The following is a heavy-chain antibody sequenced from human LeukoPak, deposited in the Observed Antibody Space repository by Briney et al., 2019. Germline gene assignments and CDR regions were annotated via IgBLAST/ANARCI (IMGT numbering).Heavy chain of an antibody. Sequence: GRSLRLSCAASGFTFSSYGMHWVRQAPGKGLEWVAVISYDGSNKYYADSVKGRFTISRDNSKNTLHLQMNSLRAEDTAVYYCASESSTVGYYWGQGTLVTVSS. V-gene: IGHV3-30*03. D-gene: IGHD4-23*01. J-gene: IGHJ4*02. CDR1: GFTFSSYG. CDR2: ISYDGSNK. CDR3: ASESSTVGYY.